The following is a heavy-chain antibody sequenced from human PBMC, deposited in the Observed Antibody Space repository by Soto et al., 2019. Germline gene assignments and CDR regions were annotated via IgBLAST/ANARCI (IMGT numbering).Heavy chain of an antibody. J-gene: IGHJ6*03. V-gene: IGHV1-18*01. Sequence: ASVKVSCKASGYTFTSYGISWVRQAPGQGLEWMGWISAYNGNTNYAQKLQGRVTMTTDTSTSTAYMELRSLRSDDTAVYYCARDFVVVPAALLGDYYYYMDVWGKGTTVTVSS. CDR1: GYTFTSYG. D-gene: IGHD2-2*01. CDR3: ARDFVVVPAALLGDYYYYMDV. CDR2: ISAYNGNT.